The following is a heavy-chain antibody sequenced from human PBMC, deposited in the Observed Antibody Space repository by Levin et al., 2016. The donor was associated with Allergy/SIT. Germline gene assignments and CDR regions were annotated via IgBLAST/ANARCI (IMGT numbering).Heavy chain of an antibody. Sequence: ASVKVSCKCSGYTFTDYYVHWVRQAPGKGLEWVGWINPNNGDTRYTQKFQGRVTMARDTSISTAYLELSRVKSDDTAVYYCARDRADPGSHNWFDPWGQGTLVTVSS. D-gene: IGHD3-10*01. V-gene: IGHV1-2*02. J-gene: IGHJ5*02. CDR1: GYTFTDYY. CDR2: INPNNGDT. CDR3: ARDRADPGSHNWFDP.